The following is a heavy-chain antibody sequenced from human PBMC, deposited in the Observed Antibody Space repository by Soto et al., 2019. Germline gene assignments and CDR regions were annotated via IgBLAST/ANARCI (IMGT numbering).Heavy chain of an antibody. Sequence: SETLSLTCTVSGGSISSYYWSWIRQPPGKGLEWIGYIYYSGSTNYNPSLKSRVTISVDTSKNQFSLKLSSVTAADTAVYYCARHLVGYEYYFDYWGQGTLVTVSS. J-gene: IGHJ4*02. V-gene: IGHV4-59*08. CDR1: GGSISSYY. CDR3: ARHLVGYEYYFDY. CDR2: IYYSGST. D-gene: IGHD5-12*01.